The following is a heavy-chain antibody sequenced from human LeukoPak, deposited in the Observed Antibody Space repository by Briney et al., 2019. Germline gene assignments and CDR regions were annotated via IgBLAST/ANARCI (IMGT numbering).Heavy chain of an antibody. CDR3: ATGAASIGWLSHDH. Sequence: GSLRLSCAASGFTFSSFSMSWVRQTPGKGLEWVSDISGSASITKYADSVKGRFIISRDNSKNTLFPQMNSLTAEDTAVYYCATGAASIGWLSHDHWGQGTLVIVFS. J-gene: IGHJ4*02. V-gene: IGHV3-23*01. CDR1: GFTFSSFS. CDR2: ISGSASIT. D-gene: IGHD2-15*01.